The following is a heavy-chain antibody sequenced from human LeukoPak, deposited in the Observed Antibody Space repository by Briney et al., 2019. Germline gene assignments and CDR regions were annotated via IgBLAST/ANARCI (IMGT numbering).Heavy chain of an antibody. V-gene: IGHV3-21*01. CDR3: ASNTPRVGAIDY. CDR2: ISSSSSYI. Sequence: GGSLRLSCAASGFTFSSYSMNWVRQAPGKGLEWVSSISSSSSYIYYADSVKGRFTISRDNAENSLYLQMNSLRAEDTAVYYCASNTPRVGAIDYWGQGTLVTVSS. CDR1: GFTFSSYS. J-gene: IGHJ4*02. D-gene: IGHD1-26*01.